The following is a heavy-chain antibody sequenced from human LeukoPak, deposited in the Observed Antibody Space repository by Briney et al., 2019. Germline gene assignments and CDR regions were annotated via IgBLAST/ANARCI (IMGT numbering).Heavy chain of an antibody. CDR3: SKDQDVPAAGTWGSIDY. D-gene: IGHD6-13*01. V-gene: IGHV3-30*18. Sequence: GGSLRLSCAASGFTVSSNYMSWVRQAPGKGLEWVAVISYDGNNKYYADSVKGRFTISRDNSKNTLYVQMNSLRAEDTAVYYCSKDQDVPAAGTWGSIDYWGQGTLVTVSS. CDR2: ISYDGNNK. J-gene: IGHJ4*02. CDR1: GFTVSSNY.